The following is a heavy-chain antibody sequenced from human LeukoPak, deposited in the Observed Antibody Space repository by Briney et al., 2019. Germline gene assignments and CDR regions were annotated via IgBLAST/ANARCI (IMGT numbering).Heavy chain of an antibody. Sequence: GGSLRLSCAASGFTFSSYAMSCVRQAPGKGLEWVSAISGSGGSTYYADSVKGRFTISRDNSKNTLYLQMNSLRAEDTAVYYCAKSAPGYYDSSGYRDYWGQGTLVTVSS. CDR1: GFTFSSYA. J-gene: IGHJ4*02. D-gene: IGHD3-22*01. CDR2: ISGSGGST. V-gene: IGHV3-23*01. CDR3: AKSAPGYYDSSGYRDY.